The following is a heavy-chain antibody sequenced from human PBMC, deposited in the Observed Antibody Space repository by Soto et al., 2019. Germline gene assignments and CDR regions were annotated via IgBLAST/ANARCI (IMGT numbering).Heavy chain of an antibody. D-gene: IGHD4-17*01. CDR2: VDTNGGGS. CDR1: GYSFTDYK. V-gene: IGHV1-2*04. J-gene: IGHJ4*01. Sequence: GASVKVSCKTSGYSFTDYKLHWVRQAPGQGLEWMGWVDTNGGGSNSAQKYQGSVTMTWDTSITTAYLDLTRLTTNDTATYFCATWVDYGDFEGFDFWG. CDR3: ATWVDYGDFEGFDF.